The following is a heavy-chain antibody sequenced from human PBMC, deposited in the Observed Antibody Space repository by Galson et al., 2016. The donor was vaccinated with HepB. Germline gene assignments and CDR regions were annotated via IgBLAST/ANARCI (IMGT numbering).Heavy chain of an antibody. D-gene: IGHD3-3*01. Sequence: QSGAEVKKPGESLNISCEGSGYSFTNYWIGWVRQMPGKGLEWMGIIYPGDSETRYRPSFQGQVTMSADKSITTAYLQWSSLKASDTAMYYCARRITIFGVVPIPMDGFDIWGQGTMVTVSS. CDR2: IYPGDSET. J-gene: IGHJ3*02. V-gene: IGHV5-51*01. CDR1: GYSFTNYW. CDR3: ARRITIFGVVPIPMDGFDI.